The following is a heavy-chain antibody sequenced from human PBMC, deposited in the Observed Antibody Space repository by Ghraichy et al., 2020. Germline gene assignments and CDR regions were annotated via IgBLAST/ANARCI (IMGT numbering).Heavy chain of an antibody. CDR3: ARGGGRQILTGYYYFDY. CDR2: IYYSGST. D-gene: IGHD3-9*01. CDR1: GGSISSYY. Sequence: SETLSLTCTVSGGSISSYYWSWIRQPPGKGLEWIGYIYYSGSTNYNPSLKSRVTISVDTSKNQFSLKLSSVTAADTAVYYCARGGGRQILTGYYYFDYWGQGTLVTVSS. J-gene: IGHJ4*02. V-gene: IGHV4-59*01.